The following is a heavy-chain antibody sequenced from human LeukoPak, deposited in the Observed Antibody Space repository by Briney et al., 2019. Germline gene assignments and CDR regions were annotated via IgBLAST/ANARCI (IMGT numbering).Heavy chain of an antibody. CDR2: ISSSGSTI. CDR1: GFTFSDYY. D-gene: IGHD5-18*01. CDR3: ARDMVPGRGYSYGYPLDY. J-gene: IGHJ4*02. V-gene: IGHV3-11*01. Sequence: PGGSLRLSCAASGFTFSDYYMSWIRQAPGKGLEWVSYISSSGSTIYYADSVKGRFTISRDNAMNSLYLQMNSLRAEDTAVYYCARDMVPGRGYSYGYPLDYWGQGTLVTVSS.